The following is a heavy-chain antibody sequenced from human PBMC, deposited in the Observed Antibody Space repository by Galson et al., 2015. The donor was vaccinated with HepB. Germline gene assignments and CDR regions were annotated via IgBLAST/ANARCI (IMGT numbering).Heavy chain of an antibody. J-gene: IGHJ4*02. V-gene: IGHV3-21*01. D-gene: IGHD6-19*01. CDR2: ISSSSSYI. CDR3: AREVSGWGFFDY. Sequence: SLRLSCAASGFTFSSYSMNWVRQAPGKGLEWVSSISSSSSYIYYADSVKGRFTISRDNAKNSLYLQMNSLRAEDTAVYYCAREVSGWGFFDYWGQGTLVTVSS. CDR1: GFTFSSYS.